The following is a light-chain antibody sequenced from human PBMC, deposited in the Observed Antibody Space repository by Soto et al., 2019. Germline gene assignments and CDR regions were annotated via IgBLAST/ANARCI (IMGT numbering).Light chain of an antibody. Sequence: EIVMTQSPATLSVSPEETATLSCRASQSVAFHLAWYQQKPGQGPRLLIYGAFTRATGIPARFSGSGSGTEFTLTISSLQSEDFAVYYCQQSKKWPPLTFGGGTKVEIK. CDR2: GAF. J-gene: IGKJ4*01. CDR1: QSVAFH. CDR3: QQSKKWPPLT. V-gene: IGKV3-15*01.